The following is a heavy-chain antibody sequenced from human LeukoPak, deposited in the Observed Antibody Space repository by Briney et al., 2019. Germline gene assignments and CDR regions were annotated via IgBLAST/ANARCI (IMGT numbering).Heavy chain of an antibody. D-gene: IGHD5-18*01. CDR2: IYYNGST. Sequence: SETLSLTCTVSGGSISSSSYYWGWIRQPPGKGLEWIGSIYYNGSTYYNPSLKSRVTISVDTSKNQFSLKLSSVTAADTAVYYCARHLESAPRPRIQLWFYADYYYHMDVWGKGTTVTVSS. CDR1: GGSISSSSYY. J-gene: IGHJ6*03. V-gene: IGHV4-39*01. CDR3: ARHLESAPRPRIQLWFYADYYYHMDV.